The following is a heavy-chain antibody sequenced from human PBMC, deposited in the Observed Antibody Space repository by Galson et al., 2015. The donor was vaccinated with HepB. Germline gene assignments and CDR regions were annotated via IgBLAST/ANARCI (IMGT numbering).Heavy chain of an antibody. J-gene: IGHJ4*02. CDR1: GFTFSSSG. CDR2: IWYDGSNK. Sequence: SLRLSCAASGFTFSSSGMHWVRQAPGKGLEWVAVIWYDGSNKYYADSVKGRFTISRDNSKNTLYLQMNSLRAEDTAVYYCARDYYDSSGYQLGYFDYWGQGTLVTVSS. CDR3: ARDYYDSSGYQLGYFDY. V-gene: IGHV3-33*01. D-gene: IGHD3-22*01.